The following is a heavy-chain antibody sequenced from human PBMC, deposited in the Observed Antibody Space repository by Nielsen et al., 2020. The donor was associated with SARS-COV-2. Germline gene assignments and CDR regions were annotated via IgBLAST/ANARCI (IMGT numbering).Heavy chain of an antibody. J-gene: IGHJ6*04. CDR1: GFTFSSTY. Sequence: GESLKISCSASGFTFSSTYMDRVRQAPGQGLVWVSRINPSGSGTAYADSVKGRFAVSRDNAENTVVLQIHSLRVEDTAVYYCAGGADFWSGTQKYYMDVWGKGTTVTVSS. V-gene: IGHV3-74*01. CDR3: AGGADFWSGTQKYYMDV. D-gene: IGHD3-3*01. CDR2: INPSGSGT.